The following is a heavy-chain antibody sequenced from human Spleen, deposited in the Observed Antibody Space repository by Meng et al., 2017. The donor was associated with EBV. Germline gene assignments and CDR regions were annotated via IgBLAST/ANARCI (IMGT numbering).Heavy chain of an antibody. Sequence: VWLVQSVFEVKKLGAPGKVYCKPSGDTFTNYALNWVRQAPGQGLEWMGWINTNTGNPTYAQGFTGRFVFSLDTSVSTAYLQISSLKAEDTAVYYCARELGWYFEFWGRGTLVTVSS. V-gene: IGHV7-4-1*02. CDR1: GDTFTNYA. D-gene: IGHD6-6*01. CDR3: ARELGWYFEF. CDR2: INTNTGNP. J-gene: IGHJ2*01.